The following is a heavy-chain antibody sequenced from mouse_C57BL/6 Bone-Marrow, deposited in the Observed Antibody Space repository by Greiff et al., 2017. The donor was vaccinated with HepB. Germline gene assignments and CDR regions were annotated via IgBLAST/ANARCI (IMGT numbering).Heavy chain of an antibody. CDR1: GYTFTSYG. D-gene: IGHD1-1*02. Sequence: QVQLKQSGAELARPGASVKLSCKASGYTFTSYGISWVKQRTGQGLEWIGEIYPRSGNTYYNEKFKGKATLTADKSSSTAYMELRSLTSEDSAVYFCALYGEFDYWGQGTTLTVSS. V-gene: IGHV1-81*01. J-gene: IGHJ2*01. CDR2: IYPRSGNT. CDR3: ALYGEFDY.